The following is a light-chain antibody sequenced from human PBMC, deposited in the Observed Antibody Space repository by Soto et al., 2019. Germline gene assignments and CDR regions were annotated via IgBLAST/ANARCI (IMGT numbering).Light chain of an antibody. J-gene: IGLJ2*01. V-gene: IGLV2-11*01. CDR1: SSDVGGYNS. Sequence: QSALTQPRSVSGSPGQSVTISCTGTSSDVGGYNSVSWYQHHPGKAPKLMIYDVSKRPSGVPDRFSGSKSGNTASLTISGLQAEDEADYYCCSYAGSYTVVFGGGTKVTVL. CDR3: CSYAGSYTVV. CDR2: DVS.